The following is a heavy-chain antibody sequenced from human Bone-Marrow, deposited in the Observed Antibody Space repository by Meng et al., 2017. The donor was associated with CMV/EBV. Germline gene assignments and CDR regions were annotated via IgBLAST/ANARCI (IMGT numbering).Heavy chain of an antibody. V-gene: IGHV3-73*01. J-gene: IGHJ4*02. CDR2: IRSEAYSYAT. CDR3: TRAYSSTSVFDY. Sequence: GESLKISCAASGFTFSGSTMHWVRQASGKGLQWVGRIRSEAYSYATAYAASVTGRFTITRDDSKNTAYPQMNSLKTEDTAVYYCTRAYSSTSVFDYWGQGTLVTVSS. D-gene: IGHD6-6*01. CDR1: GFTFSGST.